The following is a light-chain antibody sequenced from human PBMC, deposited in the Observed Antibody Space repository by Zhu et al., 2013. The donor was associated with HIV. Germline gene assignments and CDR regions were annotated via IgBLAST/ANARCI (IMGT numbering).Light chain of an antibody. CDR1: QSVGVN. Sequence: EIVMTQSPATLSLSPGEGATLSCRASQSVGVNLAWYQQKPGLPPRLLVFNANTRTMDVPARFRGSGSGTDFTLTISRLEPEDFAMYYCQQTGDSLTWAFGQGTKVEFK. CDR2: NAN. V-gene: IGKV3-15*01. J-gene: IGKJ1*01. CDR3: QQTGDSLTWA.